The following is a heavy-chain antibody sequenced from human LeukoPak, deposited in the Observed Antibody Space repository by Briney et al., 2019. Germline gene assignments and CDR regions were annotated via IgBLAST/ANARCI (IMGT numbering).Heavy chain of an antibody. J-gene: IGHJ5*02. CDR3: ARGGYDFSENWFDP. CDR1: GFTFSSYS. D-gene: IGHD3-3*01. V-gene: IGHV3-21*01. Sequence: GGSLRLSCAASGFTFSSYSMTWVRQAPGKGLEWVSSISSSSSYIYYADSVKGRFTISRDNAKNSLYLQMNSLRAEDTAVYYCARGGYDFSENWFDPWGQGTLVTVSS. CDR2: ISSSSSYI.